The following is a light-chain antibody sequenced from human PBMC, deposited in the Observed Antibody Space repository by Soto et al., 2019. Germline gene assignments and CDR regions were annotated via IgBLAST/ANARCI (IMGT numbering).Light chain of an antibody. CDR3: QQYTGPPTT. V-gene: IGKV3D-15*01. CDR1: ESVSSN. Sequence: EVVMTQNQATLSVSPGERATLSCRASESVSSNLAWYQQRPGQAPRLVIYGASTRAAGIPDRFSGSGSGTDFTLTITRLEPEDSAVYFCQQYTGPPTTFGQGRRLEIK. J-gene: IGKJ5*01. CDR2: GAS.